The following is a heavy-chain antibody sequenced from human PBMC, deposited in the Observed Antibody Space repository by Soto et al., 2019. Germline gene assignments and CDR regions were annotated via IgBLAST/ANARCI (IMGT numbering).Heavy chain of an antibody. Sequence: PSETLSLTCSVSGGSMSYNSDYWAWIRQPPGKGLEWVGGIFYTGTTYYSPSLKDRVTISVDTSKNSFSLNLTSVTAADTAVYFCARLVVVAPVANAWGQGTLVTVSS. J-gene: IGHJ5*02. CDR2: IFYTGTT. D-gene: IGHD2-2*01. CDR3: ARLVVVAPVANA. V-gene: IGHV4-39*02. CDR1: GGSMSYNSDY.